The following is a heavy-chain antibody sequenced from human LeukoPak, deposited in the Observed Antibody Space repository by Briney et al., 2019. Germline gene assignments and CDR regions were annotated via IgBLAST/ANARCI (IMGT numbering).Heavy chain of an antibody. CDR1: GFTGSSNY. V-gene: IGHV3-66*01. Sequence: GGAPRLSSADSGFTGSSNYMNWGRQTLGGGGGWGSVIYSGVGSDYADCAKGRFTISRANSKNTPYLQMNSLRAEETAVYSCSGRGGVTSGYASLSIGDWGQGTLVTVSS. CDR3: SGRGGVTSGYASLSIGD. J-gene: IGHJ4*02. D-gene: IGHD5-12*01. CDR2: IYSGVGS.